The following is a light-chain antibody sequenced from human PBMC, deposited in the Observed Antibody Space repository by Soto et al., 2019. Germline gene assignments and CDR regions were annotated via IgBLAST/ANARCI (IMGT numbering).Light chain of an antibody. Sequence: IVLTQSPVSLSLSPGERATISCRASDGVGRSLAWFQQRPGRAPRLLIYDASNRATGIPARFSGSGSGTDFTLTISRLEPEDFAVYYCLQRSDWRTFGRGTKVEIK. V-gene: IGKV3-11*01. J-gene: IGKJ1*01. CDR1: DGVGRS. CDR2: DAS. CDR3: LQRSDWRT.